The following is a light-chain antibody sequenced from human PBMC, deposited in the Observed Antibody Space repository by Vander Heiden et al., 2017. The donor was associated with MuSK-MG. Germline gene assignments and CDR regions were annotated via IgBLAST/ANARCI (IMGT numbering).Light chain of an antibody. J-gene: IGLJ2*01. CDR2: DTS. CDR3: LLSYSGAVV. CDR1: TGAGTSVHY. V-gene: IGLV7-46*01. Sequence: AVVTRAPSFPVSPGGTATLSSRSSTGAGTSVHYPYWLQQKPGQAPRTLIYDTSNEHSWTPARFSGSLLGGKGALTLSGAQAEDEADYYCLLSYSGAVVFGGGTKLTVL.